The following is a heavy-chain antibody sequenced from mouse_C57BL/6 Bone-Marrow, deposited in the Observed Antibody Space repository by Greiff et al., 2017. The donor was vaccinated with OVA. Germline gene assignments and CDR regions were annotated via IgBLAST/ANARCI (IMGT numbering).Heavy chain of an antibody. J-gene: IGHJ2*01. Sequence: EVQRVESEGGLVQPGSSMKLSCTASGFTFSSYGMSWVRQTPDKRLEWVATISSGGSYTYYPDSVKGRFTISRDNAKNTLYLQMSSLKSEDTAMYDGARLGGRHYFDCWGQGTTLTVSA. CDR3: ARLGGRHYFDC. D-gene: IGHD3-3*01. V-gene: IGHV5-6*01. CDR1: GFTFSSYG. CDR2: ISSGGSYT.